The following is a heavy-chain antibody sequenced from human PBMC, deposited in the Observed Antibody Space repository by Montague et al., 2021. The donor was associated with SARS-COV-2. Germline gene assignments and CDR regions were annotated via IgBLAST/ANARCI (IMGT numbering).Heavy chain of an antibody. CDR3: ASVADHGTYWSGDY. CDR2: NNHSANS. CDR1: GGSISSTSCY. Sequence: SETLSLTCTVYGGSISSTSCYWVCHRQPPGQGLEWKMSNNHSANSYYNPTLQSRVTISIDKSKNQFSLNLSSVTAAATAEYYSASVADHGTYWSGDYWGQGTLVTVSS. V-gene: IGHV4-39*07. J-gene: IGHJ4*02. D-gene: IGHD1-26*01.